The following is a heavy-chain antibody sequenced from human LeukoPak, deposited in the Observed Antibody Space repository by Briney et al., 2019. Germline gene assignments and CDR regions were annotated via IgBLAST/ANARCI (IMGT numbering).Heavy chain of an antibody. CDR2: IYPGDSDT. V-gene: IGHV5-51*01. D-gene: IGHD3-22*01. CDR1: GYSFTSYW. CDR3: ARQLDYYDSSGYYRSLDY. J-gene: IGHJ4*02. Sequence: GESLKISCKGSGYSFTSYWIGWVRQMPGKGLEWMGIIYPGDSDTRYSPSFQGQVTISADKSISTAYLQWSSLKASDTAMYYCARQLDYYDSSGYYRSLDYWGQGTLVTVSS.